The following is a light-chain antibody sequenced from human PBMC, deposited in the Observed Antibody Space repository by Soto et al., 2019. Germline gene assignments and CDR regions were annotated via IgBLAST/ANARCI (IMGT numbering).Light chain of an antibody. CDR3: SSYTSSSTRV. J-gene: IGLJ1*01. V-gene: IGLV2-14*01. Sequence: QSVLTQPASVSGSPGQSITISCTGTSSDVGGYNYVSWYQQHPGKAPKLMIYDVSNRPSGVSNRFSGSKSGNTAFLIISGLQAEDESDYYCSSYTSSSTRVFGTGTKVT. CDR2: DVS. CDR1: SSDVGGYNY.